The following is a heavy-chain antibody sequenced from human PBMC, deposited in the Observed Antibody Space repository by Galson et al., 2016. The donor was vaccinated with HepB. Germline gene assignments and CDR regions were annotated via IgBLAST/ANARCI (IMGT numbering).Heavy chain of an antibody. CDR3: ARVREQQLLDAFNI. D-gene: IGHD6-13*01. V-gene: IGHV3-33*01. Sequence: SLRLSCAASGFTLSSYGIHWVRQAPGKGLEWVAVIWYDGVNTYYADSVKGRFTISRDNSKNTLYLQMNSLRPEDTAVYYCARVREQQLLDAFNIWGQGTMVTVSS. J-gene: IGHJ3*02. CDR2: IWYDGVNT. CDR1: GFTLSSYG.